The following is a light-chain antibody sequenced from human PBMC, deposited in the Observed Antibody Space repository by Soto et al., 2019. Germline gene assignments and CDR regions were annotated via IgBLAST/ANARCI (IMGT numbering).Light chain of an antibody. V-gene: IGLV1-47*02. Sequence: QSVLTQPPSASGTPGQRVTISCSGSTSNIGSNYVYWYQHLPGTAPKLLIYTDNQRPSGVPDRFSGSKSGTSASLAISGLRSEDEADYYCAAWDDNLRGYGAFGGGTQLTVL. J-gene: IGLJ2*01. CDR3: AAWDDNLRGYGA. CDR2: TDN. CDR1: TSNIGSNY.